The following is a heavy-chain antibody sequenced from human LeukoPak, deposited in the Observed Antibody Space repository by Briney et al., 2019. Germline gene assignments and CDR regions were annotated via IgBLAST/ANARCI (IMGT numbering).Heavy chain of an antibody. Sequence: GGSLRLSCTASGFTFGDYAMSWVRQAPGKGLEWVGLIGSKAYGGTTEYAASVKGRFTISRDDSKSIAYLQMNSLKTEDTAVYYCYYYYGMDVWGQGTTVTVSS. CDR1: GFTFGDYA. V-gene: IGHV3-49*04. CDR2: IGSKAYGGTT. CDR3: YYYYGMDV. J-gene: IGHJ6*02.